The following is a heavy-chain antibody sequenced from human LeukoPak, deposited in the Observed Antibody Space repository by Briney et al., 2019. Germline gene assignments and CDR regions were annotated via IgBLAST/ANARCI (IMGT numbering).Heavy chain of an antibody. D-gene: IGHD5-18*01. V-gene: IGHV1-69*01. J-gene: IGHJ6*02. CDR2: IIPIFGTA. CDR3: ASRLPGIQLWYTARSYYYGMDV. CDR1: GGTFSSYA. Sequence: ASVKVSCKASGGTFSSYAISWVRQAPGQGLEWMGGIIPIFGTANYAQKFQGRVTITADESTSTAYMELSSLRSEDTAVYYCASRLPGIQLWYTARSYYYGMDVWGQGTTVTVSS.